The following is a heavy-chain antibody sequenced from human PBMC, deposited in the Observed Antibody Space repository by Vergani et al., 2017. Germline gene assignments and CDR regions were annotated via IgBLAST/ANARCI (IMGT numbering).Heavy chain of an antibody. Sequence: QVQLVQSGAEVKKPGSSVKVSCKASGGTFSSYAISWVRQAPGQGLEWMGGIIPIFGTANYAQKFHGRVTITADESTSTAYMELSSLRSEDTAVYYCARSNHYYDSSGYYLHYFDYWGQGTLVTVSS. CDR2: IIPIFGTA. V-gene: IGHV1-69*01. J-gene: IGHJ4*02. D-gene: IGHD3-22*01. CDR3: ARSNHYYDSSGYYLHYFDY. CDR1: GGTFSSYA.